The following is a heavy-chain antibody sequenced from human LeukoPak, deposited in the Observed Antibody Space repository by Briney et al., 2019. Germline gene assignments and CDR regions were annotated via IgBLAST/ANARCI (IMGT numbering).Heavy chain of an antibody. CDR3: ALYYYDSSGYYSNDAFDI. CDR2: IIPIFGTA. V-gene: IGHV1-69*05. Sequence: ASVKVSCKASGGTFSSYAISWVRQAPGQGLEWMGGIIPIFGTANYAQKFQGRVTITTDESTSTAYMELSSLRSEDTAVYYCALYYYDSSGYYSNDAFDIWGQGTMVTVSS. J-gene: IGHJ3*02. D-gene: IGHD3-22*01. CDR1: GGTFSSYA.